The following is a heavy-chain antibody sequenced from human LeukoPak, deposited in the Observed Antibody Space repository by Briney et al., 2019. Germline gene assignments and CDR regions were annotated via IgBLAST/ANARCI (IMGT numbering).Heavy chain of an antibody. Sequence: PSETLFLTCTVSGGSVSSYYWSWIRQPPGKGLEWIGYFYYSGSTNYNPSLKSRVTISVDTSKNQFSLKLSSVTAADTAVYYCASNYYGSGSLDYWGQGNLVTVSS. D-gene: IGHD3-10*01. J-gene: IGHJ4*02. CDR2: FYYSGST. CDR3: ASNYYGSGSLDY. V-gene: IGHV4-59*08. CDR1: GGSVSSYY.